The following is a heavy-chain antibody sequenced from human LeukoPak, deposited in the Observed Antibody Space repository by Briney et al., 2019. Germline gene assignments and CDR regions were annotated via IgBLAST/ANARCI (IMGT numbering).Heavy chain of an antibody. CDR3: ATQWELHPAF. Sequence: GGSLRLFCAASGFTFSSYSMNWVRQAPGMGLEWVSYITRSSSARYYADAVKGRFTISRDNAKNSLYLQMNSLRAEDTAVYYCATQWELHPAFWGQGTLVTVSS. CDR2: ITRSSSAR. CDR1: GFTFSSYS. J-gene: IGHJ4*02. V-gene: IGHV3-48*01. D-gene: IGHD1-26*01.